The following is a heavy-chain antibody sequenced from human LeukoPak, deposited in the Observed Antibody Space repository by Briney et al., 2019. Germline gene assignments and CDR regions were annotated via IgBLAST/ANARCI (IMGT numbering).Heavy chain of an antibody. CDR2: INSDGSST. J-gene: IGHJ5*02. D-gene: IGHD6-19*01. V-gene: IGHV3-74*01. CDR3: ARARLARYNWFDP. Sequence: GGSLRLSCAASGFTFSSYWMHWVRQAPGKGLVRVSRINSDGSSTSYADSVKGRFTISRDNAKNTLYLQMNSLRAEDTAVYYCARARLARYNWFDPWGQGTLVTVSS. CDR1: GFTFSSYW.